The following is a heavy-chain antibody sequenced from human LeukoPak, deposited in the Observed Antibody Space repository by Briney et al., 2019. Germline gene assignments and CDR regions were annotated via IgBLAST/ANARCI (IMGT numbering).Heavy chain of an antibody. CDR2: IDPSDSET. J-gene: IGHJ4*02. V-gene: IGHV5-51*01. D-gene: IGHD5-18*01. CDR3: ARQTAMGRSGDY. Sequence: ESLKISCKASGYTFTNYWIGWVRQMPGKGLEWMGIIDPSDSETRYTPSFQGQVTISADKSLRTAYLQWNSLKASDTAMYYCARQTAMGRSGDYWGQGTLVTVSS. CDR1: GYTFTNYW.